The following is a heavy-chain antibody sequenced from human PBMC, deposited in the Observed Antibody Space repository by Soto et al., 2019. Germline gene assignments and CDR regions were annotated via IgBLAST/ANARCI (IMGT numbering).Heavy chain of an antibody. CDR3: AREWDGDGYNSGWFEP. J-gene: IGHJ5*02. CDR1: GFTFSSYW. Sequence: GGSLRLSCTASGFTFSSYWMHWVLHAPLKGLVWVSRINSDGSSTSYADSVKGRFTISRDNAKNSLYLQMNSLRAEDTAVCYCAREWDGDGYNSGWFEPWGQGTLVTVSS. V-gene: IGHV3-74*01. D-gene: IGHD5-12*01. CDR2: INSDGSST.